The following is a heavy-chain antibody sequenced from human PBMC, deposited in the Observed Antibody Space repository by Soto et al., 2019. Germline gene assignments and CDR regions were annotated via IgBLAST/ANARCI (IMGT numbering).Heavy chain of an antibody. J-gene: IGHJ4*02. CDR3: PTEHPLAVAGPTLGY. CDR1: GFTFSNAW. D-gene: IGHD6-19*01. Sequence: EVQLVESGGGLVKPGGSLRLSCAASGFTFSNAWMSWVRQAPGKGLEWVGRIKSKTDGGTTDYAAPVKGRFTISRDDSKNTLYLQMNSLKTEDTAVYYCPTEHPLAVAGPTLGYWGQGTLVTVSS. CDR2: IKSKTDGGTT. V-gene: IGHV3-15*01.